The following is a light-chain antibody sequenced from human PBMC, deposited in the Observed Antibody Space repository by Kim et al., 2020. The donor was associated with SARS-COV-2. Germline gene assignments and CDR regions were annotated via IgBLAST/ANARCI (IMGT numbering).Light chain of an antibody. Sequence: DIQMTQSPSSLSASIGDRVTITCQASQDINDYLDWYQHKPGQVPKLLVYDATRLETGVPSRFSGSGSGTDFSLTISSLQPEDISTYYCHKYDKYTQTFGQGAKVEIK. V-gene: IGKV1-33*01. CDR1: QDINDY. CDR3: HKYDKYTQT. J-gene: IGKJ1*01. CDR2: DAT.